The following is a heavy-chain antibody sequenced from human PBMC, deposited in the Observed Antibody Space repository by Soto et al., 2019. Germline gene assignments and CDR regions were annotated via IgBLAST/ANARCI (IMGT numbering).Heavy chain of an antibody. J-gene: IGHJ4*02. CDR2: IYYSGST. CDR1: GGSISSYY. CDR3: ARGGPYSGSGSYYQPPPTGADSE. D-gene: IGHD3-10*01. V-gene: IGHV4-59*01. Sequence: SETLSLTCTVSGGSISSYYCSWIRQPPGKGLEWIGYIYYSGSTNYNPSLKSRVTISVDTSKNQFSLKLSSVTAADTAVYYCARGGPYSGSGSYYQPPPTGADSEWGQGTLVTVSS.